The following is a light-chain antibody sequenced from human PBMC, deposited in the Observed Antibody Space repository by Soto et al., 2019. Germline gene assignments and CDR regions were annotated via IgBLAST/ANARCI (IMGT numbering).Light chain of an antibody. CDR2: GAS. CDR1: QSVNRN. J-gene: IGKJ1*01. V-gene: IGKV3-15*01. CDR3: LYCDSWTPWA. Sequence: EVVMTQSPATLSAPPGERVILSCRASQSVNRNLAWYQQKAGQAPRLLIYGASTRAIGIPARFSGSGSGAEFTLNISSRQSGDRTICYCLYCDSWTPWAFGQVNKVEIK.